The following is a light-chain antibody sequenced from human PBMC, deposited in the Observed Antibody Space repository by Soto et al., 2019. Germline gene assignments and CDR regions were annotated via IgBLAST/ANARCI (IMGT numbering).Light chain of an antibody. J-gene: IGKJ4*01. CDR3: QQRRNWPPLT. CDR1: QSVSRC. V-gene: IGKV3-11*01. Sequence: EIVLTQSPATLSLSPGERATLSCRASQSVSRCLAWYQQKPGQAPRLLIYDASNRATGIPARFSGSGSGTDFTLTISSLEPEDFAVYYCQQRRNWPPLTFGGGTKVEIK. CDR2: DAS.